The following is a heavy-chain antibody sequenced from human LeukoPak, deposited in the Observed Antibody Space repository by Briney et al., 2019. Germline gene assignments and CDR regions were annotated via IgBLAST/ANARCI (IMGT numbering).Heavy chain of an antibody. CDR2: IFYSGSS. D-gene: IGHD6-25*01. CDR3: AGRAARFFDY. J-gene: IGHJ4*02. CDR1: GDSLNSYY. V-gene: IGHV4-59*01. Sequence: PSETLSLTCTVSGDSLNSYYWSWIRQPPGEGLQWIGYIFYSGSSNYNASLRSRVAISVDTSKNQFSLKLTSVTAADTAVYYCAGRAARFFDYWGQGILVTVYS.